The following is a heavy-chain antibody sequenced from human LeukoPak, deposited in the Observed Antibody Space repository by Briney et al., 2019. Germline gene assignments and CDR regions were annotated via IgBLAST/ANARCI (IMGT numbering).Heavy chain of an antibody. Sequence: PGGSLRLSCAASGFTFDAFGMTWVRQAPGKGREWVSAIRGDAGNTGYADSVKGRFTISRDNAKKSLYLQMNSLRVEDTALYYCARVWAWGSGNYFDNWGQGTLVTVSS. J-gene: IGHJ4*02. V-gene: IGHV3-20*04. CDR2: IRGDAGNT. D-gene: IGHD7-27*01. CDR1: GFTFDAFG. CDR3: ARVWAWGSGNYFDN.